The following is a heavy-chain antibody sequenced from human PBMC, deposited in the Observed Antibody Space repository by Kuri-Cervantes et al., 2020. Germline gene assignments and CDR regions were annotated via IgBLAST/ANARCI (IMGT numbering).Heavy chain of an antibody. CDR3: VKDYGSGNYPFGDC. CDR1: GFTFSRNA. J-gene: IGHJ4*02. V-gene: IGHV3-23*01. Sequence: GESLKISCAASGFTFSRNAMSWVRQAPGKGLEWVSGIIGNGGSTYYADSVKGRFSISRDNSKNTLYLQMNSLRAEDTAIYYCVKDYGSGNYPFGDCWGQGTLVTVSS. CDR2: IIGNGGST. D-gene: IGHD3-10*01.